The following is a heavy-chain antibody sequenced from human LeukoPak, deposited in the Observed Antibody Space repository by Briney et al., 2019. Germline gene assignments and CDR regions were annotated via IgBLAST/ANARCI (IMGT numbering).Heavy chain of an antibody. CDR3: VRFGVNYDMDV. D-gene: IGHD3-16*01. CDR1: GGSISGYY. V-gene: IGHV4-59*01. Sequence: SETLSLTCSVSGGSISGYYWTWVRQPPGKGLEWIGQIHYSGRADYNPSLKSRITMSVDTSRNQISLKLSSVTAADTAIYYCVRFGVNYDMDVWGQGSTVTVFS. CDR2: IHYSGRA. J-gene: IGHJ6*02.